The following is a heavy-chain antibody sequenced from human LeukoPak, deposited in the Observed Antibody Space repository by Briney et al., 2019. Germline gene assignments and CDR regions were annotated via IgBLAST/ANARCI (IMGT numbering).Heavy chain of an antibody. CDR2: IYYSGST. D-gene: IGHD4-17*01. CDR3: ARDYGDYAAFDI. Sequence: KASETLSLTCTVSGVSISSGGYYWRWLRQHPGKSLEWIGYIYYSGSTYYNPSLKSRVTISVDTSKTQFSLKLSSVTDADTAVYYCARDYGDYAAFDIWGQGTMVTVSS. V-gene: IGHV4-31*03. CDR1: GVSISSGGYY. J-gene: IGHJ3*02.